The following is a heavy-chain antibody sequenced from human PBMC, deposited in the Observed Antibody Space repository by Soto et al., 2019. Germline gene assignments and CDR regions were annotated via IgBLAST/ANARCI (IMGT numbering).Heavy chain of an antibody. CDR2: IYHSGST. D-gene: IGHD3-9*01. V-gene: IGHV4-30-4*01. Sequence: QVQLQESGPGLVKPSQTLSLTCTVSGGSISSGDYYWSWIRQPPGKGLEWIGYIYHSGSTFYNSSLKSRLTISVHTSKNQFSLKLTSVTAADTAVYYCARVGDPYDIWGQGTSVTVSS. J-gene: IGHJ6*02. CDR3: ARVGDPYDI. CDR1: GGSISSGDYY.